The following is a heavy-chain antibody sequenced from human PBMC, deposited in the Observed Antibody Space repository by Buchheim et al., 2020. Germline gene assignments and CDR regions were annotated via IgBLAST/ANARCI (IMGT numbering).Heavy chain of an antibody. D-gene: IGHD5-12*01. CDR2: IYYSGST. CDR3: ARVDRSHRSIRGYSGYAGGGFNY. Sequence: QVQLQESGPGLVKPSETLSLTCTVSGGSISSYYWSWIRQPPGKGLEWIGYIYYSGSTNYNPSLKSRVTISVDTSKNQFSLKLSSVTSADTAVYYCARVDRSHRSIRGYSGYAGGGFNYWGQGTL. CDR1: GGSISSYY. V-gene: IGHV4-59*01. J-gene: IGHJ4*02.